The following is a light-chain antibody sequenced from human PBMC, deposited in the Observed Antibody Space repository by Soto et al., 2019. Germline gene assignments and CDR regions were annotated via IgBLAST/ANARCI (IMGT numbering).Light chain of an antibody. CDR2: GAS. J-gene: IGKJ1*01. CDR1: QSVGTN. V-gene: IGKV3-15*01. Sequence: EMVMTQSPVTLFVAPGERATLSCRASQSVGTNLAWYQQKPGQAPRLLIYGASGRATDISARFTGSGSATEFTLTISSLQSGDFAIYYCQQYNDWPRTFGQGTKVDIK. CDR3: QQYNDWPRT.